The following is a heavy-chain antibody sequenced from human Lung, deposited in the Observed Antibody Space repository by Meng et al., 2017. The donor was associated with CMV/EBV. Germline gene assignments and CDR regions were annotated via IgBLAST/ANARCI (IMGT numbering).Heavy chain of an antibody. Sequence: SCAASGFTFSSYAMHWVRQAPGKGLEWMAVISYDGSNKYYADSVKGRFTISRDNSKNTLYLQMNSLRAEDTAVYYCAREGYSSSYGYWGQGTLVTVSS. J-gene: IGHJ4*02. CDR3: AREGYSSSYGY. D-gene: IGHD6-6*01. CDR2: ISYDGSNK. V-gene: IGHV3-30*04. CDR1: GFTFSSYA.